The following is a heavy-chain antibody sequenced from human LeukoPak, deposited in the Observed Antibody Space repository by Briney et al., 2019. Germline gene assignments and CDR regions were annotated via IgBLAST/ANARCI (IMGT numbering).Heavy chain of an antibody. CDR1: GGTFSSYA. CDR2: IIPIFGTA. CDR3: ARTASGPSYSSSWYDWFDP. J-gene: IGHJ5*02. D-gene: IGHD6-13*01. Sequence: SVKVSCTASGGTFSSYAISWVRQAPGQGLEWMGRIIPIFGTANYAQKFQGRVTITTDESTSTAYMELSSLRSEDTAVYYCARTASGPSYSSSWYDWFDPWGQGTLVTVSS. V-gene: IGHV1-69*05.